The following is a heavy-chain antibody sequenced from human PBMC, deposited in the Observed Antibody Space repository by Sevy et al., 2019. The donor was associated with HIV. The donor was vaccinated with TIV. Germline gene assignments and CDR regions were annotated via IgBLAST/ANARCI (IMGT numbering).Heavy chain of an antibody. V-gene: IGHV1-2*06. Sequence: ASVKVSCKASGYTFTGDYLHWVRQAPGQGLEWMGRIYPNSGGTNYAQKFQGRVTMTRDTSISTAYMELGRLRYDDTAIYYCARDGGGGTTNSGMDVWGQGTSVTVSS. J-gene: IGHJ6*02. D-gene: IGHD1-7*01. CDR2: IYPNSGGT. CDR1: GYTFTGDY. CDR3: ARDGGGGTTNSGMDV.